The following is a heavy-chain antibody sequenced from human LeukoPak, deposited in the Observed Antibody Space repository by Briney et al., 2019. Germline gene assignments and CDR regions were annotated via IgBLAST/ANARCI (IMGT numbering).Heavy chain of an antibody. CDR2: ISGDGSST. CDR3: ARFKSGTYHP. CDR1: GFTFDDYV. Sequence: GGSLRLSCAASGFTFDDYVMHWVRQAPGKGLEWVSLISGDGSSTYYADSVKGRFTISRDNSNNSLYLQMNSLTTEDTALYYCARFKSGTYHPWGQGTLVTVSS. J-gene: IGHJ5*02. V-gene: IGHV3-43*02. D-gene: IGHD1-26*01.